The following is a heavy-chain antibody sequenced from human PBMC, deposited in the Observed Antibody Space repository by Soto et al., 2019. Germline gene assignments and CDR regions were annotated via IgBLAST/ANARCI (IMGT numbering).Heavy chain of an antibody. CDR3: ARLVVVVPAAIGGTWFDP. V-gene: IGHV1-69*13. Sequence: GASVEVSCKASGGTFSSYAISWVRQAPGQGLEWMGGIIPIFGTADYAQKFQVRVTITADESTSSAYMELSSLRSEDTAVYYCARLVVVVPAAIGGTWFDPWCQGTLVTVSS. CDR1: GGTFSSYA. D-gene: IGHD2-2*01. CDR2: IIPIFGTA. J-gene: IGHJ5*02.